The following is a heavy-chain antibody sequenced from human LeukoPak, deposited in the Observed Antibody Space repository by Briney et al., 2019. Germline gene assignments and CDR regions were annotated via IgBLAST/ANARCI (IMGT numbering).Heavy chain of an antibody. Sequence: SETLSLTCTVSGGSISSYYWSWIRQPAGKGLEWIGRIYTSGSTNYNPSLKSRVTMTVDTSKNQFSLKLSSVTAADTAVYYCARGSPGTYYYDSSGPFDYWGQGTLVTVSS. J-gene: IGHJ4*02. CDR1: GGSISSYY. CDR3: ARGSPGTYYYDSSGPFDY. CDR2: IYTSGST. V-gene: IGHV4-4*07. D-gene: IGHD3-22*01.